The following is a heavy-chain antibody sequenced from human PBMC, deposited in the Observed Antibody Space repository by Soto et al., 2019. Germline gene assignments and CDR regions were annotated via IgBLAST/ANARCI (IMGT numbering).Heavy chain of an antibody. D-gene: IGHD4-17*01. CDR3: ARENYGDSASNDHDAFDI. J-gene: IGHJ3*02. Sequence: SVKVSCKASGYTFTSYGISWVRQAPGQGLEWMGWISAYNGNTNYAQKLQGRVTMTTDTSTSTAYMELRSLRSDDTAVYYCARENYGDSASNDHDAFDIWGQGTMVTVSS. CDR1: GYTFTSYG. V-gene: IGHV1-18*01. CDR2: ISAYNGNT.